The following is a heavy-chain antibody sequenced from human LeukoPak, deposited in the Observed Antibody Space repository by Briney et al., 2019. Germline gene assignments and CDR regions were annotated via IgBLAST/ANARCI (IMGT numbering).Heavy chain of an antibody. V-gene: IGHV4-59*01. CDR2: IYYSGST. CDR1: GGSFSGYY. D-gene: IGHD3-16*01. Sequence: SETLSLTCAVYGGSFSGYYWSWIRQPPGKGLEWIGYIYYSGSTNYNPSLKSRVTISVDTSKNQFSLKLSSVTAADTAVYYCARAGSVGDFYYYMDVWGKGTTVTISS. J-gene: IGHJ6*03. CDR3: ARAGSVGDFYYYMDV.